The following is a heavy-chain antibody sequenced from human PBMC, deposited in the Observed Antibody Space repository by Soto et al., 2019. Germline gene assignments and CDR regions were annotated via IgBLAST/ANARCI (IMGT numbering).Heavy chain of an antibody. CDR2: INPNSGGP. V-gene: IGHV1-2*02. CDR1: GYTFTGYY. Sequence: ASVKVSCKASGYTFTGYYIHWVRQAPGQRLEWMGYINPNSGGPNYAQKFQGRVTMTRDTSISTAYMELSRLRSDDTAVYFCARDYWSGDRYYYGMDVWGQGATVTVSS. J-gene: IGHJ6*02. D-gene: IGHD3-3*01. CDR3: ARDYWSGDRYYYGMDV.